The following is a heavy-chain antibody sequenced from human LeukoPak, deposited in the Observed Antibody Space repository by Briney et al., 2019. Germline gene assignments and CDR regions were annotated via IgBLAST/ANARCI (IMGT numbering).Heavy chain of an antibody. CDR2: ISSDGSNT. CDR1: GFTFSDYW. Sequence: PGGSLRLSCAASGFTFSDYWMHWVRQIPGKGLVWVSRISSDGSNTNYADSVKGRSTISRDNAKNTLYLQMNSLRAEDTAVYYCAREPYGSGSYNLDYWGQGTLVTVSS. J-gene: IGHJ4*02. D-gene: IGHD3-10*01. V-gene: IGHV3-74*01. CDR3: AREPYGSGSYNLDY.